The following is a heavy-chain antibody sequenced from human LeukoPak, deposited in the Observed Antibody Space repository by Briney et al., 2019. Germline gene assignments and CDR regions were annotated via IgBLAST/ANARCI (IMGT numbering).Heavy chain of an antibody. D-gene: IGHD6-19*01. CDR1: GGSISSYY. V-gene: IGHV4-4*07. J-gene: IGHJ4*02. CDR2: IYTSGST. CDR3: AREIWSSGWWGFDY. Sequence: SETLSLTCTVSGGSISSYYWSWIRQPAGKGLEWIGRIYTSGSTNYNPSLKRRVTMSVDTSKNQFSLKLSSVTAADTAVYYCAREIWSSGWWGFDYWGQGTLVTVSS.